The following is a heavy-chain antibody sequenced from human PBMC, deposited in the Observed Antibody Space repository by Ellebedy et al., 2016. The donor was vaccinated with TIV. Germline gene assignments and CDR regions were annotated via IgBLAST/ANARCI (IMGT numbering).Heavy chain of an antibody. CDR3: ARDARGYSGYDPLDY. J-gene: IGHJ4*02. CDR2: ISYDGSNK. D-gene: IGHD5-12*01. Sequence: GGSLRLXXAASGFTFSSYAMHWVRQAPGKGLEWVAVISYDGSNKYYADSVKGRLTISRDNSKNKLYLQMNSLRAEDTAVYYCARDARGYSGYDPLDYWGQGTLVTVSS. V-gene: IGHV3-30-3*01. CDR1: GFTFSSYA.